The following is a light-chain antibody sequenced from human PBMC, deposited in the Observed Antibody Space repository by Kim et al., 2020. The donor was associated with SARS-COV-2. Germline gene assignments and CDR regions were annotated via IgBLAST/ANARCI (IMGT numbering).Light chain of an antibody. J-gene: IGKJ4*01. Sequence: SPGESATLSCGASQTVNSNVLAWYQQKNGLPPKLLIDDASRRATGIRDRFSGSGSGTDFTLTISGLEPEDFAVYHCQQYAYSPLTFGGGTKVDIK. CDR3: QQYAYSPLT. CDR2: DAS. CDR1: QTVNSNV. V-gene: IGKV3D-20*01.